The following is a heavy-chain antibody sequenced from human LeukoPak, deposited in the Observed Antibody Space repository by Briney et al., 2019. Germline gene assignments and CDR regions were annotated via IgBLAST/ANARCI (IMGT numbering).Heavy chain of an antibody. J-gene: IGHJ3*02. D-gene: IGHD2-21*02. CDR1: GFTFSYYA. Sequence: TGGSLRLSCAASGFTFSYYAMHWVRQAPGKGLEWVAFISSDGSDKYYADSMKGRFTISRDNSKNTLYLQMTSLRGEDTAMYYCAREGTARGAFDIWGQGTMVTVSS. V-gene: IGHV3-30-3*01. CDR2: ISSDGSDK. CDR3: AREGTARGAFDI.